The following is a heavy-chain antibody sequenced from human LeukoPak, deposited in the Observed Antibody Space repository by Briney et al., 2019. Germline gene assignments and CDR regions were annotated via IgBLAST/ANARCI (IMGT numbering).Heavy chain of an antibody. CDR1: GGSISSFY. Sequence: SETLSLTCTVSGGSISSFYWSWIRQPPRKGLEWIGYINTIGSTNYNPSLKSRVTISVDTSKNQFSLKLTSVTAADTAVYYCARHAIYGVYNYYYYYYMDVWGRGTTVTVSS. J-gene: IGHJ6*03. CDR3: ARHAIYGVYNYYYYYYMDV. V-gene: IGHV4-4*09. D-gene: IGHD3-3*01. CDR2: INTIGST.